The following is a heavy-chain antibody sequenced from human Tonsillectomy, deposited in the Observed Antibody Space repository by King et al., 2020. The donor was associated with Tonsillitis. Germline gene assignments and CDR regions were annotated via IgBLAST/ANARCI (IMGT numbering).Heavy chain of an antibody. V-gene: IGHV3-30*01. CDR1: GFTFSSFA. Sequence: VQLVESGGGVVQPGKSLRLPCAASGFTFSSFAINWVRQAPGKGLEWVAAISYDGNNEYYADSVKGRFTISRDNSRNTLYLQMNSLRADDTAVYYCARGAKDLDYWGQGTLVTVSS. CDR3: ARGAKDLDY. J-gene: IGHJ4*02. CDR2: ISYDGNNE.